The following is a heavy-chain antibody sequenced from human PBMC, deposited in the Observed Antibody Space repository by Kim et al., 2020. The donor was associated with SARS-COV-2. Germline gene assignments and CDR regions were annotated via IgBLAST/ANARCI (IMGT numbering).Heavy chain of an antibody. D-gene: IGHD3-3*01. Sequence: GGSLRLSCAASGFTFSSYGMHWVRQAPGKGLEWVAVIWNDGSNKYYADSVKGRFTISRDNSKNTLYLQMNSLRAEDTAVYYCARVSFELGTFWSGYPYYYYGMDVWGQGTTVTVSS. V-gene: IGHV3-33*01. CDR1: GFTFSSYG. J-gene: IGHJ6*02. CDR3: ARVSFELGTFWSGYPYYYYGMDV. CDR2: IWNDGSNK.